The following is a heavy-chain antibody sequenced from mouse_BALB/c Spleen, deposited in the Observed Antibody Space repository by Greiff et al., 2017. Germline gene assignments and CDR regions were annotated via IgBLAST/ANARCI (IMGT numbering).Heavy chain of an antibody. CDR1: GFTFTSYW. J-gene: IGHJ3*01. V-gene: IGHV1-87*01. D-gene: IGHD1-1*01. CDR2: IYPGDGDT. CDR3: ARWGSSPAY. Sequence: VQLQQSGAELARPGASVKLSCTASGFTFTSYWMQWVKQRPGQGLEWIGAIYPGDGDTRYTQKFKGKATLTADKSSSTAYMQLSSLASEDSAVYYCARWGSSPAYGGQGTLVTVSA.